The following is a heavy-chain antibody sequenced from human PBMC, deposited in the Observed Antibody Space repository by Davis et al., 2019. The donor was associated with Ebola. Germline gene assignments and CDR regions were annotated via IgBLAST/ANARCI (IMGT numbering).Heavy chain of an antibody. CDR1: GFTFSDYY. J-gene: IGHJ4*02. D-gene: IGHD1-14*01. Sequence: PGGSLRPSCAASGFTFSDYYMSWIRQAPGKGLAWISYISYISTYTNFADSVKGRFTISRDDAKNSLFLRMDSLGADDTAVYYCARARPFLPGSTQYHTNYFDLWGQGTLVTVSS. CDR3: ARARPFLPGSTQYHTNYFDL. V-gene: IGHV3-11*05. CDR2: ISYISTYT.